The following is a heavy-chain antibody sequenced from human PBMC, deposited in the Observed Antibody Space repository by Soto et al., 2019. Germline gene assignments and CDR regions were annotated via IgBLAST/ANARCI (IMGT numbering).Heavy chain of an antibody. J-gene: IGHJ5*02. D-gene: IGHD2-2*01. CDR1: GGSISSGGYY. CDR2: IYYSGSA. Sequence: SETLSLTCTVSGGSISSGGYYWSWIRQHPGKGLEWIGYIYYSGSAYNNPSLKSRVTISVDTSKNQFSLKLSSVTAADTAVYYCAREDIVVVPAARGRFDPWVQGTLVTVSS. V-gene: IGHV4-31*03. CDR3: AREDIVVVPAARGRFDP.